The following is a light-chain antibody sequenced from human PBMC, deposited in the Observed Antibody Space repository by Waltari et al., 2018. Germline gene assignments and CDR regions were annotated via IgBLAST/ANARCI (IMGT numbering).Light chain of an antibody. CDR2: GAS. V-gene: IGKV1-39*01. Sequence: DIQMTQSPSSLSASVGDRVTITCRASQTITTYLNWYLQKPGKAPELLIYGASTLQSGAPSRFSGSESGTDFTLTISSLQPEDFATYYCQQSFNTPFAFGPGTKLDIK. CDR3: QQSFNTPFA. J-gene: IGKJ3*01. CDR1: QTITTY.